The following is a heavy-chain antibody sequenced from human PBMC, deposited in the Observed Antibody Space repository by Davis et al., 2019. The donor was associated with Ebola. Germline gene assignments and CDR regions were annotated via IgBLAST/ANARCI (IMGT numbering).Heavy chain of an antibody. CDR3: ARAAHSSGYYYANGY. Sequence: ASVKVSCKASGYTFTGYYMHWVRQAPGQGLEWMGWINPNRGGPNYAQTFQGRVTMTRDTSISTAYMELSRLGSDDTAVYYCARAAHSSGYYYANGYWGQGTLVTVSS. CDR1: GYTFTGYY. D-gene: IGHD3-22*01. J-gene: IGHJ4*02. V-gene: IGHV1-2*02. CDR2: INPNRGGP.